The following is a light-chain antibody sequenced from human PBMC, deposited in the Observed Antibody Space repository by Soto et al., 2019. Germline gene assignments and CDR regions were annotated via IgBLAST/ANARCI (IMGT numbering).Light chain of an antibody. CDR2: DAS. V-gene: IGKV1-5*01. J-gene: IGKJ2*01. CDR1: QSISRW. CDR3: QQYNSYSGYT. Sequence: DIQMTQSPSTLSASVGDSVTITCRASQSISRWLAWYQKKPGKATKLLIFDASSLDSGGPSRFSGSGSGTEFTLTISSLQPDDFATYYCQQYNSYSGYTFDQGTKLEIK.